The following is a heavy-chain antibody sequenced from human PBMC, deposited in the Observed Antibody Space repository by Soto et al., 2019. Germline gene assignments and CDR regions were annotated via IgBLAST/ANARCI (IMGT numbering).Heavy chain of an antibody. CDR1: GYTLTELS. CDR2: FDPEDGET. J-gene: IGHJ4*02. Sequence: GASVKVSCKVSGYTLTELSMHWVRQAPGKGLEWMGGFDPEDGETIYAQKFQGRVTMTEDTSTDTAYMELGSLRSEDTAVYYCATVKRYNWNYSPYFDYWGQGTLVTSPQ. D-gene: IGHD1-7*01. CDR3: ATVKRYNWNYSPYFDY. V-gene: IGHV1-24*01.